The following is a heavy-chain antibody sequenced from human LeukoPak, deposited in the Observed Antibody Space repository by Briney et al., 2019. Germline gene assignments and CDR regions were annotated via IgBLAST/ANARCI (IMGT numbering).Heavy chain of an antibody. CDR2: INAGNGNT. V-gene: IGHV1-3*01. CDR1: GYTFTSYA. D-gene: IGHD3-10*01. Sequence: ASVKVSCKASGYTFTSYAMHWVRQAPGQRLEWMGWINAGNGNTKYSQKFQGRVTITRDTSASTAYMELSSLRSEDTAVYYCARSRYYYGSGSYSRTHNWFDPWGQGTLVTVS. J-gene: IGHJ5*02. CDR3: ARSRYYYGSGSYSRTHNWFDP.